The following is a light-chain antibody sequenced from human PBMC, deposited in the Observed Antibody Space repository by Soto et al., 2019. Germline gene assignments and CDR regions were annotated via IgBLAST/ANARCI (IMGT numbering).Light chain of an antibody. CDR2: AAS. CDR1: QAISSY. CDR3: QQLNSYPL. Sequence: DIQMTQSPSSLSASAGDRVSITCRASQAISSYLAWYQQKPGKAPKLLIYAASTLQSGVPSRFSGSGSGTEFTLTISSLQPEDFATYYCQQLNSYPLFGPGTKVDIK. J-gene: IGKJ3*01. V-gene: IGKV1-9*01.